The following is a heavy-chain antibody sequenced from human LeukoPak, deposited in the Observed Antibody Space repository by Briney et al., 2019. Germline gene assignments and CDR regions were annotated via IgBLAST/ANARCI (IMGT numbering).Heavy chain of an antibody. CDR1: GLTFSSYA. CDR3: AKGYYDHDY. V-gene: IGHV3-30-3*01. J-gene: IGHJ4*02. D-gene: IGHD3-22*01. Sequence: GTSLRLSCAASGLTFSSYAMHWVRQAPGKGLEWVAVVSYDGSNKYYADSVKGRFTISRDNSKNTLYLQMNSLRAEDTAVYYCAKGYYDHDYWGQGTLVTASS. CDR2: VSYDGSNK.